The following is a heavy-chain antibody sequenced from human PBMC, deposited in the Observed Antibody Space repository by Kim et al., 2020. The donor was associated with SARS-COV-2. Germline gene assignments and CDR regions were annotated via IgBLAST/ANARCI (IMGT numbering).Heavy chain of an antibody. CDR3: ARVRGYCSGGSCYSLGAFDI. J-gene: IGHJ3*02. Sequence: GGSLRLSCAASGFTFSSYAMHWVRQAPGKGLEWVAVISYDGSNKYYADSVKGRFTISRDNSKNTLYLQMNSLRAEDTAVYYCARVRGYCSGGSCYSLGAFDIWGQGTMVTVS. V-gene: IGHV3-30-3*01. CDR2: ISYDGSNK. CDR1: GFTFSSYA. D-gene: IGHD2-15*01.